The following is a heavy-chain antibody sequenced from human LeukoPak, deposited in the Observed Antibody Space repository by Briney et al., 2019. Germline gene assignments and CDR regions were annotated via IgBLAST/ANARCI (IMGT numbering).Heavy chain of an antibody. D-gene: IGHD2-2*01. CDR2: IYPGDSDT. V-gene: IGHV5-51*01. J-gene: IGHJ5*02. Sequence: AGESLKISCKGSGYSFTSYWIGWVRQMPGKGLEWMGIIYPGDSDTRYSPSFQGQVTISADKSISTAYLQWSSLKASDTAMYYCARRRLGYCSSTSCHNWFDPWGQGTLVTVSS. CDR3: ARRRLGYCSSTSCHNWFDP. CDR1: GYSFTSYW.